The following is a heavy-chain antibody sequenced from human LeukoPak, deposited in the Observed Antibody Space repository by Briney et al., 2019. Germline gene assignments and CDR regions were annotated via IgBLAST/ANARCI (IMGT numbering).Heavy chain of an antibody. CDR1: GFTVSSNY. CDR2: IYSGGGT. Sequence: GGSPRLSCAASGFTVSSNYMSWVRQAPGKGLEWVSVIYSGGGTYYADSVEGRFTISRDNSKNTLYLQMNSLRAEDTAVYCCASGVSGSYSYWGQGTLVTVSS. J-gene: IGHJ4*02. V-gene: IGHV3-53*01. D-gene: IGHD1-26*01. CDR3: ASGVSGSYSY.